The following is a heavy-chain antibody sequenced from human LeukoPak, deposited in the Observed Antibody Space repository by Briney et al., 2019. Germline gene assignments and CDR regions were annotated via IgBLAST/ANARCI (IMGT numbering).Heavy chain of an antibody. D-gene: IGHD1-1*01. V-gene: IGHV3-23*01. J-gene: IGHJ3*02. Sequence: GGFLRLSCAASGFTFSSYAMSWVRQAPGKGLEWVSDISDIGASTNYVGSVKGRFTISRDNSKNMLYMQMNSLRAEDTALYYCARKGNGALDIWGQGTMVTVSS. CDR3: ARKGNGALDI. CDR2: ISDIGAST. CDR1: GFTFSSYA.